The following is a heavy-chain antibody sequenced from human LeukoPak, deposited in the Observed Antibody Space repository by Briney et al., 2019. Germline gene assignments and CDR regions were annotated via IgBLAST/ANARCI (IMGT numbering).Heavy chain of an antibody. CDR3: ARDSWWDGSKTFSDWFGP. V-gene: IGHV4-59*01. Sequence: SETLSLTCAVYGGSFSGYYWSWVRQPPEKGLEWIGNIVYTGRTNYNPSLKSRVTISIDTSKNQFSLRLNSVTAADTAVYYCARDSWWDGSKTFSDWFGPWGQGTLVTVSS. CDR2: IVYTGRT. J-gene: IGHJ5*02. D-gene: IGHD3-10*01. CDR1: GGSFSGYY.